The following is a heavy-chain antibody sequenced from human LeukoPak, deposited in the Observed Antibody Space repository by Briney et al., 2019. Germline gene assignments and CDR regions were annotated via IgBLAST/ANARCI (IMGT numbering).Heavy chain of an antibody. CDR2: IYSGGST. J-gene: IGHJ4*02. D-gene: IGHD1-1*01. CDR1: GFTVSSNY. CDR3: ARDTTTTGFSWVLDY. Sequence: PGGSLRLSCAASGFTVSSNYMSWVRQAPGKGLEWVSVIYSGGSTYYADSVKGRFTISRDNSKNTLYLQMNSLRAEDTAVYYCARDTTTTGFSWVLDYWGQGTLVTVSS. V-gene: IGHV3-53*01.